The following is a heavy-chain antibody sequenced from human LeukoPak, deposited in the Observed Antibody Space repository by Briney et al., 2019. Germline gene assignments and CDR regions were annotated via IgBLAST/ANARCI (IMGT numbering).Heavy chain of an antibody. CDR3: ARVPPGTFHFDS. J-gene: IGHJ4*02. Sequence: GGSLRLSCAASGFTFSSYAMSWVRQAPGKGLEWVSAISGSGGSTYYADSVKGRFTISRDNARDSLYLQMNSLRAEDTAVYYCARVPPGTFHFDSWGQGTLVTVSS. CDR2: ISGSGGST. V-gene: IGHV3-23*01. CDR1: GFTFSSYA. D-gene: IGHD1-26*01.